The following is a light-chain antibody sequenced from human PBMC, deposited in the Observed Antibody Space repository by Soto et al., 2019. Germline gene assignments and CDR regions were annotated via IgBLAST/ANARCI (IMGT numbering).Light chain of an antibody. Sequence: EIVLTQSPGTLSLSPGERATLSCRASQSVSNSCLAWYQQKPGQAPRLLIYDASYRATGIPARFSGSGSGTDFTLTISSLEPEDFAVYYCQQRSSCPLTFGGGTKVDI. CDR3: QQRSSCPLT. CDR2: DAS. V-gene: IGKV3-11*01. J-gene: IGKJ4*01. CDR1: QSVSNSC.